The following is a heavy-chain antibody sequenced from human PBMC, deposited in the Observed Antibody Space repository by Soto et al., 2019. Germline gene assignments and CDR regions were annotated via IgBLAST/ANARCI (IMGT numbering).Heavy chain of an antibody. J-gene: IGHJ6*02. Sequence: PSETLSLTCTVSGGSISSGDYYWSWIRQPPGKGLEWIGYIYYSGSTYYNPSLKSRVTISVDTSKSQFSLKLSSVTAADTAVYYCAREGRPAAFPYYYYGMDVWGQGTTVTVSS. D-gene: IGHD2-2*01. CDR3: AREGRPAAFPYYYYGMDV. CDR2: IYYSGST. CDR1: GGSISSGDYY. V-gene: IGHV4-30-4*01.